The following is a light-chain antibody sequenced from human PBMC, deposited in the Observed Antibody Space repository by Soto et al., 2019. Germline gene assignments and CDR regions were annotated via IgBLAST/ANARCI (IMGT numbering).Light chain of an antibody. J-gene: IGKJ2*03. V-gene: IGKV1-5*03. Sequence: DIHMTQSPSTLSASVGDRVAITCRASQNIDRWLAWYQQKPRKAPQLPTDRASFPESGVPPRFSGSGSGTEFTLTIPSPQPDDFATVYCQHCSSYAYSFGQRTKLEI. CDR3: QHCSSYAYS. CDR1: QNIDRW. CDR2: RAS.